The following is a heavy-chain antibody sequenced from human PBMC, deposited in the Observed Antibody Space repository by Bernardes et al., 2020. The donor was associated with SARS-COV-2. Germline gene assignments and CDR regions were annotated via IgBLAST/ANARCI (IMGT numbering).Heavy chain of an antibody. CDR3: VNDRRGSYAFDY. CDR2: INDKGGRT. Sequence: GGSRRLSCSPARSSSGNYAMHWVRQAAGKGREWVSGINDKGGRTHYGDSVKGRFTIARDNSRNMVYLQMNSLRVEDTDVYVCVNDRRGSYAFDYSGQGNLVTISS. J-gene: IGHJ4*02. CDR1: RSSSGNYA. V-gene: IGHV3-64D*06. D-gene: IGHD3-16*01.